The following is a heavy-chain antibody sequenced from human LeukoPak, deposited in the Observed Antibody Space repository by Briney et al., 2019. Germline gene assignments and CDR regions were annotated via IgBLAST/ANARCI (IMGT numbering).Heavy chain of an antibody. CDR1: GFTFSSYA. J-gene: IGHJ4*02. CDR3: ANSIAAARGYYFDY. Sequence: PGGSLRLSCAASGFTFSSYATSWVRQAPGKGLEWVSTINGGGAYTYYADSVKGRFTISRDNSKNTLYLQMTSLTAEDTAIYYCANSIAAARGYYFDYWGQGTLVTVSS. CDR2: INGGGAYT. V-gene: IGHV3-23*01. D-gene: IGHD6-13*01.